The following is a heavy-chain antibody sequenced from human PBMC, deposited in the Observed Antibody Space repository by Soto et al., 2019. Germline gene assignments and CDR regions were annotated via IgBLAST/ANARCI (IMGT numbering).Heavy chain of an antibody. CDR1: GGTFSSYA. Sequence: QVQLVQSGAEVKKPGSSVKVSCKASGGTFSSYAISWVRQAPGQGLEWMGGIIPIFGTANYAQKFQGRVTITADESTSTADMELSSLRSEDTAVYYCARASSPYYYGSGSYSPDYWGQGTLVTVSS. CDR3: ARASSPYYYGSGSYSPDY. J-gene: IGHJ4*02. V-gene: IGHV1-69*01. CDR2: IIPIFGTA. D-gene: IGHD3-10*01.